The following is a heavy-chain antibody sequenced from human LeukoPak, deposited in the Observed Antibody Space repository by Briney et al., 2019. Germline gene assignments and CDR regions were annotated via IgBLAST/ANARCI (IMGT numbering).Heavy chain of an antibody. D-gene: IGHD3-22*01. CDR2: ISSSSSYI. CDR1: GFTFSSYS. Sequence: GGSRRLSCAASGFTFSSYSMNWVRQAPGKGLEWVSYISSSSSYIYYADSVKGRFTISRDNAKNSLYLQMNSLRAEDAAVYYCARVAGYSGYDLYYYDSSGYYYSDYWGQGTLVTVSS. J-gene: IGHJ4*02. V-gene: IGHV3-21*05. CDR3: ARVAGYSGYDLYYYDSSGYYYSDY.